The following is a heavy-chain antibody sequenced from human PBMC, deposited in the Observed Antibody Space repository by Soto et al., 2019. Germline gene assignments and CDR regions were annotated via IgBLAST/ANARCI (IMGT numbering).Heavy chain of an antibody. CDR2: ISSSSSTI. V-gene: IGHV3-48*02. Sequence: VGSLRLSCAASGFTFSSYSMNWVRQAPGKGLEWVSYISSSSSTIYYADSVKGRFTISRDNAKNSLYLQMNSLRDEDTAVYYCARNDSSTTRQYCYYYYGMDVWGQGTTVTVSS. CDR3: ARNDSSTTRQYCYYYYGMDV. CDR1: GFTFSSYS. J-gene: IGHJ6*02. D-gene: IGHD6-13*01.